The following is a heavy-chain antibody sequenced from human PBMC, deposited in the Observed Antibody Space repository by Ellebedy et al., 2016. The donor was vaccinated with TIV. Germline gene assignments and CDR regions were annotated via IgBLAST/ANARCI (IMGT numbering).Heavy chain of an antibody. D-gene: IGHD2-2*03. CDR3: AAEWMRGMDV. Sequence: GESLKISCAASGFNFNTYNMNWVRQAPGKGLEWVSWVSGISGSGASTYYADSVKGRFAISRDNSNNTMYLQMNSLRAEDTAVYYCAAEWMRGMDVWGQGTTVTVSS. CDR2: ISGSGAST. CDR1: GFNFNTYN. V-gene: IGHV3-23*01. J-gene: IGHJ6*02.